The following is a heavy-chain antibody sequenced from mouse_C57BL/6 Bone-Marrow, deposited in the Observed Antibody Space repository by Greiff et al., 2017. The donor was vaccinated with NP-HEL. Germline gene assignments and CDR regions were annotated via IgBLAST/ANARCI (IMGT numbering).Heavy chain of an antibody. J-gene: IGHJ4*01. CDR1: GYTFTSYW. D-gene: IGHD1-1*01. Sequence: QVQLQQPGAELVKPGASVKLSCKASGYTFTSYWMQWVKQRPGQGLEWIGEIDPSDSYTNYNQKFKGKATLTVDTSSSTAYMQLSSLTSEDSAVYYCARCYYYGSSLSYYAMDYWGQGTSVTVSS. CDR2: IDPSDSYT. CDR3: ARCYYYGSSLSYYAMDY. V-gene: IGHV1-50*01.